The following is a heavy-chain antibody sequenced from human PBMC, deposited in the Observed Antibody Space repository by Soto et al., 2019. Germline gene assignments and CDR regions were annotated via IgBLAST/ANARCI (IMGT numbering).Heavy chain of an antibody. Sequence: GGSLRLSCAASGFTFSSYAMIWVRQAPGKGLEWVSAISGSGGSTYYADSVKGRFTISRDNSKNTLYLQMNSLRAEDTAVYYCAKDSEYSIAATTFDYWGQGTLVTVSS. V-gene: IGHV3-23*01. CDR3: AKDSEYSIAATTFDY. CDR1: GFTFSSYA. D-gene: IGHD6-13*01. J-gene: IGHJ4*02. CDR2: ISGSGGST.